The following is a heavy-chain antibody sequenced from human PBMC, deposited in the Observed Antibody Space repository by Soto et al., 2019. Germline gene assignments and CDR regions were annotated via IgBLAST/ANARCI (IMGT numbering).Heavy chain of an antibody. CDR3: AKDSRGYYRPFDS. Sequence: WGSLRLSCAASGFIFDNYAMSWVRQAPGKGLEWVSTISGSGIATYYADSVNGRFSISRDNSKNTLFLHMHSLRAEDTAIYYCAKDSRGYYRPFDSWGQGTLVTVSS. CDR1: GFIFDNYA. V-gene: IGHV3-23*01. J-gene: IGHJ4*02. D-gene: IGHD3-22*01. CDR2: ISGSGIAT.